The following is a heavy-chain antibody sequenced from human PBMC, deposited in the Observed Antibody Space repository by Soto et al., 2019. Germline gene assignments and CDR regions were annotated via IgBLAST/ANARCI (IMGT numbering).Heavy chain of an antibody. CDR3: ARDRGYYASGTYLYYFDY. D-gene: IGHD3-10*01. CDR1: GDSVSSNIVA. J-gene: IGHJ4*02. CDR2: TYYRSKWTT. V-gene: IGHV6-1*01. Sequence: SQTLSLTCAISGDSVSSNIVAWNLIRQSPSRGLEWLGRTYYRSKWTTDYAVSVKSRITIKSDTSKNQFSLQLNSVTPEDTAVYYCARDRGYYASGTYLYYFDYWGQGTLVTVSS.